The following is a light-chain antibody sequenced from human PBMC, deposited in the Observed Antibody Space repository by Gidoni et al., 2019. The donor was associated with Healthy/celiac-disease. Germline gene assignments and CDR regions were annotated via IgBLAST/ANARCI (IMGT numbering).Light chain of an antibody. J-gene: IGKJ5*01. CDR1: QSISSY. Sequence: DLQMTPSPSSLSASVGDRVTITCRASQSISSYLNWYQQKPGKAPKLLIYAASSLQSGVPSRFSGSGSGTDFTLTISRLQPEDFATYYCQQSYSTPRTFXXXTRLEIK. V-gene: IGKV1-39*01. CDR2: AAS. CDR3: QQSYSTPRT.